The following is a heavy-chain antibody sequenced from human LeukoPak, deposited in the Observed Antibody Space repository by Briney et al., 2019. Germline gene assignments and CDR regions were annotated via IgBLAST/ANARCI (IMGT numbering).Heavy chain of an antibody. CDR3: ARDRYHCSGGSCYPDDY. Sequence: ASVKASCKASGYTFSNYGIIWVRQAPGQGLEWMGWISTYNGNTNYVQKLQGRVTVTTDTSTSTAYMELRSLRSDDTAVYYCARDRYHCSGGSCYPDDYWGQGTLVTVSS. CDR2: ISTYNGNT. J-gene: IGHJ4*02. D-gene: IGHD2-15*01. V-gene: IGHV1-18*01. CDR1: GYTFSNYG.